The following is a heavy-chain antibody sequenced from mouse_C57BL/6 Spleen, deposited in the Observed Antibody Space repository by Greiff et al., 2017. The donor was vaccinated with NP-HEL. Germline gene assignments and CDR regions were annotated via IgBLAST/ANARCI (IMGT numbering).Heavy chain of an antibody. D-gene: IGHD2-1*01. J-gene: IGHJ4*01. CDR2: ISNGGGST. Sequence: EVKLVESGGGLVQPGGSLKLSCAASGFTFSDYYMYWVRQTPEKRLEWVAYISNGGGSTYYSDTVKGRFTISRDNAKNTLYLQMSRLKSEDTAMYYCARHNGNYPYYYAMDYWGQGTSVTVSS. CDR3: ARHNGNYPYYYAMDY. V-gene: IGHV5-12*01. CDR1: GFTFSDYY.